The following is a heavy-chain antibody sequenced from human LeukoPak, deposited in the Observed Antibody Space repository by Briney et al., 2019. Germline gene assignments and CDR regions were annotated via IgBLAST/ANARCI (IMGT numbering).Heavy chain of an antibody. CDR1: GFTFSTYS. Sequence: GGSLRLSCAASGFTFSTYSLNWVRQAPGKGLEWVSSISSSSDYIYYAGSLKGRFTISRDNAKSTLYLQMNSLRVEDTAVYYCARDKLPGYSSSWDAHIFDYWGQGTLVTVSS. CDR3: ARDKLPGYSSSWDAHIFDY. V-gene: IGHV3-21*01. D-gene: IGHD6-13*01. J-gene: IGHJ4*02. CDR2: ISSSSDYI.